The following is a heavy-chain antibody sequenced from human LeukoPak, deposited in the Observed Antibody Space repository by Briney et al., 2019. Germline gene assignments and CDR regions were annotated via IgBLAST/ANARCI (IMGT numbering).Heavy chain of an antibody. V-gene: IGHV1-18*04. CDR2: ISAYNGNT. D-gene: IGHD3-16*02. CDR1: GYTFTSYY. CDR3: AVRWMGDYVWGSYRYQGANFDY. J-gene: IGHJ4*02. Sequence: ASVKVSCKASGYTFTSYYMHWVRQAPGQGLEWMGWISAYNGNTNYAQKLQGRVTMTTDTSTSTAYMELSRLRSDDTAVYYCAVRWMGDYVWGSYRYQGANFDYWGQGTLVTVSS.